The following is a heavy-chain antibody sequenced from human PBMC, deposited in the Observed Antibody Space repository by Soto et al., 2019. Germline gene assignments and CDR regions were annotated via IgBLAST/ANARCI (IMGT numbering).Heavy chain of an antibody. CDR1: GFTFSSYE. Sequence: EVQLVESGGGLVQPGGSLRLSCAASGFTFSSYEMNWVRQAPGKGLEWVSYISSSGSTIYYADSVKGRFTISRDNAKNSLYRQMNSLGGEDTAVYYWARGQYSSGGGYFDYWGQETLVTVSS. CDR3: ARGQYSSGGGYFDY. J-gene: IGHJ4*02. V-gene: IGHV3-48*03. D-gene: IGHD6-19*01. CDR2: ISSSGSTI.